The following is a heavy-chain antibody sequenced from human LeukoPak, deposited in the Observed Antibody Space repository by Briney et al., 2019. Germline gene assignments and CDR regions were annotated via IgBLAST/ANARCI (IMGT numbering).Heavy chain of an antibody. V-gene: IGHV3-23*01. CDR1: GFTFSSYA. CDR2: ISGSGGNT. Sequence: GGSLRLSCAASGFTFSSYAMSWVRQAPGKGLEWVSVISGSGGNTYYADSVKGRFTISRDNSKNTLYLQMNSLKNEDTGIYYCAYLRPNDYYYYYMDVWGKGTTVTVAS. J-gene: IGHJ6*03. D-gene: IGHD3-9*01. CDR3: AYLRPNDYYYYYMDV.